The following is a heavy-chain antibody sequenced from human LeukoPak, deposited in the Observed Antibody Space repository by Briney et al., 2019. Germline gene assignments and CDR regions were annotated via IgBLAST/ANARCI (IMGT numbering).Heavy chain of an antibody. Sequence: GGSLRLSCAASAFTFSGYSMNWVRQAPGKGLEWVSSISGSGIYTYYADSVEGRFTISRDNAKNSLYLQMNILRAEDTAVYYCARRGGSSSMDYYYHYMDVWGKGTTVTVSS. V-gene: IGHV3-21*01. CDR2: ISGSGIYT. J-gene: IGHJ6*03. CDR1: AFTFSGYS. D-gene: IGHD6-6*01. CDR3: ARRGGSSSMDYYYHYMDV.